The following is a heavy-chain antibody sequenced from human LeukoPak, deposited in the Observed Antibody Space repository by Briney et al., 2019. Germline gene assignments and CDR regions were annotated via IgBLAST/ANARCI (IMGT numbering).Heavy chain of an antibody. CDR2: ISGYGTDT. J-gene: IGHJ3*02. V-gene: IGHV3-23*01. D-gene: IGHD6-6*01. CDR1: RFTFSNYA. Sequence: GGSLRLSCAGSRFTFSNYAMGWVRQAPGKGLEWVSAISGYGTDTYYADSVKGRFTISRDNSKNTLYLQMNSLRAEDTAVYYCASYRYGSSFAFDIWGQGTMVTVSS. CDR3: ASYRYGSSFAFDI.